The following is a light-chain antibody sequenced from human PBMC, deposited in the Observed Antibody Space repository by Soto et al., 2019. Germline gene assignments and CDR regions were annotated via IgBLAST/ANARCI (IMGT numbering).Light chain of an antibody. V-gene: IGKV1-39*01. Sequence: DIQMTQSPYSLSVSVGDRVTITCRASQSISTYLNWYQQKPGKAPNLLIYAASTLQSGVPSRFSGSGSGTDFTLTISGLQPDDFATYYCQQSYSTPLTFGGGTKVDIK. CDR3: QQSYSTPLT. CDR1: QSISTY. CDR2: AAS. J-gene: IGKJ4*01.